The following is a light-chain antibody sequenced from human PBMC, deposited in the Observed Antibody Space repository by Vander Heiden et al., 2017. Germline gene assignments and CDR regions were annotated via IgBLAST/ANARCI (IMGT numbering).Light chain of an antibody. J-gene: IGLJ2*01. CDR2: QDR. V-gene: IGLV3-1*01. Sequence: SYDLTQPPSVSVSPGQTARITCSGDQLAAKYASWYQQKQGQSTGMVSYQDRKRPSGTPELSYGSNSGKTANTHIRGTQAMEEAYYYCQAWDSSTWVFGGGTKLTVL. CDR3: QAWDSSTWV. CDR1: QLAAKY.